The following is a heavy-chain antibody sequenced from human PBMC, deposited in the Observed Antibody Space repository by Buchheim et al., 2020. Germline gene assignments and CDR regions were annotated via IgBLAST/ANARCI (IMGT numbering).Heavy chain of an antibody. Sequence: QVQLVESGGGVVQPGESLRVSCAASGFSFSSSGMHWVRQAPGKGLEWVAVISYDVSKKYYVDSVKGRFTISRDNSKNTLYLQMNSLRAEDTAVYYCARSSGGTATGWFDPWGQGTL. CDR3: ARSSGGTATGWFDP. J-gene: IGHJ5*02. CDR2: ISYDVSKK. D-gene: IGHD2-15*01. CDR1: GFSFSSSG. V-gene: IGHV3-30*03.